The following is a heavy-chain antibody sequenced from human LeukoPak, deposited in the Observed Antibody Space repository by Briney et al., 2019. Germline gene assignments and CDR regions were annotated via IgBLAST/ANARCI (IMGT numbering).Heavy chain of an antibody. J-gene: IGHJ4*02. Sequence: SETLSLTCTVSGGSLSSYYWSWLRQPPGKGLEGIGFFYYSGSTDYNPSLKSRVTMSVDTSKNLFSLKLYSVTAADTAVYYCARGGYGDNYFDYWGQGTLVTVSS. V-gene: IGHV4-59*01. D-gene: IGHD4-17*01. CDR1: GGSLSSYY. CDR3: ARGGYGDNYFDY. CDR2: FYYSGST.